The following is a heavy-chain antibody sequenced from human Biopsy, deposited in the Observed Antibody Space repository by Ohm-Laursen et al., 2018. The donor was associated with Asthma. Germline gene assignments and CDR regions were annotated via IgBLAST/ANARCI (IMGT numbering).Heavy chain of an antibody. CDR3: AKGEWELLEANFDY. J-gene: IGHJ4*02. V-gene: IGHV3-9*01. D-gene: IGHD1-26*01. CDR1: GFTFDDYA. CDR2: ISWNSGSI. Sequence: FLRLSCAASGFTFDDYAMHWVRQAPGKGLEWVSGISWNSGSIGYADSVKGRFTISRDNAKNSLYLQTNSLRAEDTALYYCAKGEWELLEANFDYWGQGTLVTVSS.